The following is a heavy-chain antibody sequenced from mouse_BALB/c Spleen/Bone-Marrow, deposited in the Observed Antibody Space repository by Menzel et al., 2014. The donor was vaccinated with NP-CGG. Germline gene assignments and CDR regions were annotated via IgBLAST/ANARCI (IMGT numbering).Heavy chain of an antibody. CDR3: ASYYYGSSSFPY. J-gene: IGHJ3*01. D-gene: IGHD1-1*01. CDR2: IDPANGNT. Sequence: VQLQQSGAGLVKPGASVKLSCTASGFNIKDTYMHWVKQRPEQGLEWIGGIDPANGNTKYDPKFQGKATITADTSSNTAYLQLSSLTSEDTAVYYCASYYYGSSSFPYWGQGTLVTVSA. CDR1: GFNIKDTY. V-gene: IGHV14-3*02.